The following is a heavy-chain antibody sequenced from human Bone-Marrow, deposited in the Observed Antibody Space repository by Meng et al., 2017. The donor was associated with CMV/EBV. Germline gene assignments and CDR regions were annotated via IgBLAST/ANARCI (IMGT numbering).Heavy chain of an antibody. D-gene: IGHD6-19*01. CDR2: IYYSGST. V-gene: IGHV4-59*01. Sequence: SQTLSLTCAVYGGSFSGYYWSWIRQPPGKGLEWIGYIYYSGSTNYNPSLKSRVTISVDTSKNQFSLKLSSVTAADTAVYYCARNRLSGPTLDYWGQGTLVTVSS. CDR1: GGSFSGYY. J-gene: IGHJ4*02. CDR3: ARNRLSGPTLDY.